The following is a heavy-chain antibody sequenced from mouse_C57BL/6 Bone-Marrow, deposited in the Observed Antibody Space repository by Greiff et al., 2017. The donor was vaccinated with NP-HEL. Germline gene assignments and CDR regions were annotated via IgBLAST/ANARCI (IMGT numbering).Heavy chain of an antibody. V-gene: IGHV1-64*01. Sequence: QVQLQQPGAELVKPGASVKLSCKASGYTFTSYWMHWVKQRPGQGLEWIGMIHPDSGSTNYNEKFKSKATLTVDKSSSTAYMQLSSLTSEDSAVYYCARSGFDGWFAYWGQGTLVTVSA. CDR2: IHPDSGST. J-gene: IGHJ3*01. D-gene: IGHD2-2*01. CDR1: GYTFTSYW. CDR3: ARSGFDGWFAY.